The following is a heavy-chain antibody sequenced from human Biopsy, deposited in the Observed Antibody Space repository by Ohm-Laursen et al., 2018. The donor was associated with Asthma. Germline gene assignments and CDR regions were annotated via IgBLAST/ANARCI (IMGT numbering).Heavy chain of an antibody. CDR2: HDHEEGGT. D-gene: IGHD4-17*01. J-gene: IGHJ4*02. Sequence: GSSVTVSCKLSGYSLTDLSMHWVRQAPGQGLEWMGGHDHEEGGTVNARRFQGRVTMTEDTSTDTAYMELSSLSSDDTAVYYCVSDFPKDYVRYNFQFWGQGTLVTVSS. CDR1: GYSLTDLS. V-gene: IGHV1-24*01. CDR3: VSDFPKDYVRYNFQF.